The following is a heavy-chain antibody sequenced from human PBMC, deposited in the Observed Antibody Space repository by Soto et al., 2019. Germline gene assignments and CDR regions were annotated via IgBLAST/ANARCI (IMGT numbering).Heavy chain of an antibody. CDR2: ISPYTGNT. CDR1: GYIFVNYG. J-gene: IGHJ6*02. V-gene: IGHV1-18*01. Sequence: QVQLVQSGDEVKKPGASVKVSCKASGYIFVNYGIAWVRQAPGQGLEWMGWISPYTGNTHSASKVQGRLTMTTDTSTSTAYMDLGSLTSDDPAVYYCVMVDNYVTPTPQDVWGQGTTVTVSS. CDR3: VMVDNYVTPTPQDV. D-gene: IGHD3-16*01.